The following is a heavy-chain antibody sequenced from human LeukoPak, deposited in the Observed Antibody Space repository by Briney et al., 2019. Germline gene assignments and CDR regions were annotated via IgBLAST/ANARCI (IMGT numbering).Heavy chain of an antibody. D-gene: IGHD4-17*01. CDR2: VKQGGREK. J-gene: IGHJ4*02. CDR3: ASYYGINWVIGY. CDR1: GLSFREYW. Sequence: GGSLSLSCDGSGLSFREYWKIWVRQAPGKGLEGVASVKQGGREKYYVDSVQGRFDISRDDAKNSLYLQMNTLRSDDTALYYCASYYGINWVIGYWGQGTLVTVSS. V-gene: IGHV3-7*01.